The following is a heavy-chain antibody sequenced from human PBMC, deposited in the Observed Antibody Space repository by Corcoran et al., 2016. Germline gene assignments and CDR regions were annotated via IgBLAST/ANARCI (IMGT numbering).Heavy chain of an antibody. D-gene: IGHD3-10*01. J-gene: IGHJ6*02. Sequence: QVQLVQSGAEVKKPGASVKVSCKASGYTFTSYDINWVRQATGQGLEWMGWMNPNSGNTGYAQKFKGRVTITRNTSISTAYMELSSLRSEDTAVYYGAIGGTITMVREGIPIPRSDYYYGRDVWGQGTTVTVSS. CDR2: MNPNSGNT. CDR1: GYTFTSYD. CDR3: AIGGTITMVREGIPIPRSDYYYGRDV. V-gene: IGHV1-8*01.